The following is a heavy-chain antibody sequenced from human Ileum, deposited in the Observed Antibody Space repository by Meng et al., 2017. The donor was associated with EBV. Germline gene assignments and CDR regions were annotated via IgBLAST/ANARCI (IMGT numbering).Heavy chain of an antibody. V-gene: IGHV4-34*01. CDR3: ARYGTCGANSFYCFDP. D-gene: IGHD4-23*01. CDR2: ISHTGTT. CDR1: GGSFSNYY. J-gene: IGHJ5*02. Sequence: VALQPVGTGLLKPSTPLSLPWGVDGGSFSNYYWTWIRQPPGKGLEWIGEISHTGTTKYNPSLKNRVTISLDTSNNQFSLNLNSVTAADTALYYCARYGTCGANSFYCFDPWGQGTLVTVSS.